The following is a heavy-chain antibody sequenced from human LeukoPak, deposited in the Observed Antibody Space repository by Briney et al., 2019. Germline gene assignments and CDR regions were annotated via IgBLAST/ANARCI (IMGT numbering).Heavy chain of an antibody. CDR1: GFTFSSYA. CDR3: GKNRYSGSLSPFDI. D-gene: IGHD1-26*01. J-gene: IGHJ3*02. Sequence: GGSLRLSCAASGFTFSSYAMSWVRQAPGKGLEWVSVISGSGGSTYYADSVKGRFTISRDNSKNTLYLQMNSLRAEDTAVYYCGKNRYSGSLSPFDIWGQGTMVTVSS. CDR2: ISGSGGST. V-gene: IGHV3-23*01.